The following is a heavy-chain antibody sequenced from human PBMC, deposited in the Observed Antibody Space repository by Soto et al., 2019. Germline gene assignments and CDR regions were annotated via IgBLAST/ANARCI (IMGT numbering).Heavy chain of an antibody. D-gene: IGHD5-18*01. CDR1: GGSISSGGYY. J-gene: IGHJ4*02. CDR3: ARDTDTAYDY. Sequence: LTCTVSGGSISSGGYYWSWIRQHPGKGLEWIGYIYYSGSTYYNPSLKSRVTISVDTSKNQFSLKLSSVTAADTAVYYCARDTDTAYDYWGQGTLVTVSS. CDR2: IYYSGST. V-gene: IGHV4-31*03.